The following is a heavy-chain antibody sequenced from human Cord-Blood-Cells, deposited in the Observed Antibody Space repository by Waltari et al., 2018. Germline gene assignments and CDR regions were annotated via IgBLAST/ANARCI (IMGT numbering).Heavy chain of an antibody. Sequence: QVQLVQSGAEVKKPGASVKVSCKASGYTFTSYDINWVRQATGQGLEWMGWMNPNSGNTGYAQKFQGRVTMTRNTSISTADMELSSLRSEDTAVYYCARGEPYSSLGEDYFDYWGQGTLVTVSS. CDR2: MNPNSGNT. J-gene: IGHJ4*02. CDR1: GYTFTSYD. CDR3: ARGEPYSSLGEDYFDY. V-gene: IGHV1-8*01. D-gene: IGHD6-13*01.